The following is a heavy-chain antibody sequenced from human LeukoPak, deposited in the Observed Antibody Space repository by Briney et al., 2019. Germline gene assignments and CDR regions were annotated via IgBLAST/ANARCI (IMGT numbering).Heavy chain of an antibody. CDR2: INHSGST. V-gene: IGHV4-34*01. J-gene: IGHJ4*02. CDR3: AREMRYCSSTSCRKDYFDY. D-gene: IGHD2-2*01. Sequence: SETLSLTCAVYGGSFSGYYWSWIRQPPGKGLEWIGEINHSGSTNYNPSLKSRVTISVDTSKNQFSLKLSSGTAADTAVYYCAREMRYCSSTSCRKDYFDYWGQGTLVTVSS. CDR1: GGSFSGYY.